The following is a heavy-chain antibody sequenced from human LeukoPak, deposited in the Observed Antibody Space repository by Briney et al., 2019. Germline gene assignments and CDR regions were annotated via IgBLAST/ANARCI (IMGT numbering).Heavy chain of an antibody. V-gene: IGHV3-30*02. D-gene: IGHD3-3*01. CDR2: IRYDGSNK. Sequence: PGGSLRLSCAATGFTFSSYGMHWVRQAPGKRLEWVAFIRYDGSNKYYADSVKGRFTISRDNSKNTLYLQMNSLRAEDTAVYYCARESQSITIFGVVIRDAFDIWGQGTMVTVSS. CDR3: ARESQSITIFGVVIRDAFDI. CDR1: GFTFSSYG. J-gene: IGHJ3*02.